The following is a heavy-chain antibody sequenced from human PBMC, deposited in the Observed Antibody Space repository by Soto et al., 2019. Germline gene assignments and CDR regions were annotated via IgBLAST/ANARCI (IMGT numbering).Heavy chain of an antibody. CDR2: IYYSGST. J-gene: IGHJ4*02. CDR1: GGSISIYY. V-gene: IGHV4-59*01. Sequence: PSETLSLTCTVSGGSISIYYWRWIRHPPGKGLEWIGYIYYSGSTNYNPSLKSRVTISVDTSKNQFSLKLSSVTAADTAVYYCAREGGYSYGYVRYFDYWGQGTLVTVSS. D-gene: IGHD5-18*01. CDR3: AREGGYSYGYVRYFDY.